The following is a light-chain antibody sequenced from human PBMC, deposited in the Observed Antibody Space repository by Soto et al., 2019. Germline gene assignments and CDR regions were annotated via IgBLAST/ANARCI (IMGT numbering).Light chain of an antibody. CDR2: EVS. CDR1: SSDVGSYNY. V-gene: IGLV2-14*01. J-gene: IGLJ1*01. CDR3: SSYTSSSTPHYV. Sequence: QSALTQPASVSGSPGQSITISCTGTSSDVGSYNYVSWYQQHPGKAPKLMIYEVSNRPSGVSNRFSGSKSGNTASLTISGLQAEDEADYYCSSYTSSSTPHYVFGTGTKLTVL.